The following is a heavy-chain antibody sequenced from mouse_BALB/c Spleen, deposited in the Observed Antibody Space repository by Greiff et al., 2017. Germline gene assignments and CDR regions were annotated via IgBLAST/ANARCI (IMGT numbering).Heavy chain of an antibody. CDR3: NPTMITTGYFDY. Sequence: EVQLQQSGAELVRSGASVKLSCTASGFNIKDYYMHWVKQRPEQGLEWIGWIDPENGDTEYAPKFQGKATMTADTSSNTAYLQLSSLTSEDTAVYYCNPTMITTGYFDYWGQGTTLTVSS. CDR1: GFNIKDYY. D-gene: IGHD2-4*01. CDR2: IDPENGDT. V-gene: IGHV14-4*02. J-gene: IGHJ2*01.